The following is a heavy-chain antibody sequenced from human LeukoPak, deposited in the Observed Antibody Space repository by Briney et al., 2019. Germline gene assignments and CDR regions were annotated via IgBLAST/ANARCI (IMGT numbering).Heavy chain of an antibody. CDR3: AKGVYDILTGYTPGDY. D-gene: IGHD3-9*01. CDR1: GFTFSSYG. J-gene: IGHJ4*02. V-gene: IGHV3-30*18. CDR2: ISYDGSNK. Sequence: QSGGSLRLSCAASGFTFSSYGMHWVRQAPGKGLEWVAVISYDGSNKYYADSVKGRFTISRDNSKNTLYLQMNSLRAEDTAVYYCAKGVYDILTGYTPGDYWGQGTLVTVSS.